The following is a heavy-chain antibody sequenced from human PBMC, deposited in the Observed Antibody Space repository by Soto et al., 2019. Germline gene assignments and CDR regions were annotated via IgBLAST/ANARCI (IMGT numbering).Heavy chain of an antibody. V-gene: IGHV3-7*01. CDR2: IKQDGSEK. Sequence: GGSLRLSCAASGFTFSSYWMSWVRQAPGKGLEWVANIKQDGSEKYYVDSVKGRFTISRDNAKNSLYLQMNSLRAEDTAVYYCARDLGHCSSTSCYFYYYYYMDVWGKGTTVTVSS. D-gene: IGHD2-2*01. CDR1: GFTFSSYW. CDR3: ARDLGHCSSTSCYFYYYYYMDV. J-gene: IGHJ6*03.